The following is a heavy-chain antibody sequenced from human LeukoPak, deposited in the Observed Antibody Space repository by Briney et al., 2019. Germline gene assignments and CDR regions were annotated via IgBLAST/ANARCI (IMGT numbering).Heavy chain of an antibody. V-gene: IGHV4-38-2*01. CDR1: GYSISSGYY. CDR3: ARHVVDTAMVPNPNPYDNYCSDV. D-gene: IGHD5-18*01. CDR2: IFYSGST. Sequence: SETLSLTCAVSGYSISSGYYWGWIRQPPGKGLEWIGSIFYSGSTYYNPSLESRVTISVDTSKDQFSLKLSSVTTADTAVYYCARHVVDTAMVPNPNPYDNYCSDVCGKGTTVTVSS. J-gene: IGHJ6*03.